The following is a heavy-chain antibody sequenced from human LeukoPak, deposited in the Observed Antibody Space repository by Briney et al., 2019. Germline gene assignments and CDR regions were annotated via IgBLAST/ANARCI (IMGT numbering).Heavy chain of an antibody. J-gene: IGHJ2*01. D-gene: IGHD6-13*01. CDR3: ARTYGSSGLGYFDL. Sequence: PSETLSLTCTVSGGSISSYYWSWIRQPPGKGLEWIGYINYSGSTNYSPSLKSRLTISVDTSKNQFSLKLSSVTAADTAVYYCARTYGSSGLGYFDLWGRGTLVTVSS. CDR2: INYSGST. CDR1: GGSISSYY. V-gene: IGHV4-59*01.